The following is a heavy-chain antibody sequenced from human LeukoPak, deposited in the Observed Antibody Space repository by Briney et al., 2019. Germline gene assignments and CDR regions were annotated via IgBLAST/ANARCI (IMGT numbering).Heavy chain of an antibody. V-gene: IGHV3-74*01. CDR3: ARARGGDSLFDY. CDR2: INTDGSST. D-gene: IGHD2-21*02. Sequence: GGSLRLSCAASGFTFSSYWMHWVRQAPGKGLVWVSRINTDGSSTSYADSVKGRFTISRDNAKNTLYLQMNSLRAEDTAVYYCARARGGDSLFDYWGQGTLVTVSS. CDR1: GFTFSSYW. J-gene: IGHJ4*02.